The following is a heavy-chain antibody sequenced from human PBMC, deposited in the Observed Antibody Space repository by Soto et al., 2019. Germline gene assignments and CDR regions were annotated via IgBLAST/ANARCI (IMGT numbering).Heavy chain of an antibody. J-gene: IGHJ4*02. V-gene: IGHV4-39*01. CDR1: GGYISSSGYF. Sequence: SETQSLTCTVAGGYISSSGYFWGWIRQPPGKGLEWIGIIYYSGSTYYNPSLKSRVTISVDTSKNQFSLKLSSVTAADTAVYSCARGGADLGSGYYFDYWGQGTLVTVSS. D-gene: IGHD3-9*01. CDR2: IYYSGST. CDR3: ARGGADLGSGYYFDY.